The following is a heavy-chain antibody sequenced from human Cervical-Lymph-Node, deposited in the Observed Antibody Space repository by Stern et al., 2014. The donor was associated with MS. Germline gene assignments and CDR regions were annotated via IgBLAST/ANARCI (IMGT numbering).Heavy chain of an antibody. CDR1: GFSFSRYA. CDR3: ASAYSSSHYYFDY. Sequence: VQLVGSGGGVVKPGRSLRLSCGASGFSFSRYAMHCVRKAPGKGLEWVALIWYDGSNPYYADSVTGRFTISRDNFKNTLYLQMNSLRAEDTAVYYCASAYSSSHYYFDYWGQGTLVTVSS. CDR2: IWYDGSNP. V-gene: IGHV3-33*01. J-gene: IGHJ4*02. D-gene: IGHD6-13*01.